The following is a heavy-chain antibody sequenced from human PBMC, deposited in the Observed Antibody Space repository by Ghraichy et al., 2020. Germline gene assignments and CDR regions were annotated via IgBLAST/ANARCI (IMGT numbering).Heavy chain of an antibody. CDR3: AKETARAITGTSDY. V-gene: IGHV3-23*01. D-gene: IGHD1-20*01. CDR1: GFTFSSYA. Sequence: GGSLRLSCADSGFTFSSYAMSWVRQAPGKGLEWVSTISGSGGSTSYADSVKGRFTISRDNSKNTLYLQMNSLRAEDTAVYYCAKETARAITGTSDYWGQGTLVTVSS. CDR2: ISGSGGST. J-gene: IGHJ4*02.